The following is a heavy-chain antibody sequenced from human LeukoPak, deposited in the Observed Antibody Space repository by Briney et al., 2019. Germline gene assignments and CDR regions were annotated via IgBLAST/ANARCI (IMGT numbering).Heavy chain of an antibody. V-gene: IGHV2-5*01. Sequence: SGPTLVNPTQTLTLTCTFSGFSLSTSGVGVGWIRQPPGKALEWLALIYWNDGKRYSPSLKSRLTITKDTSKNQVVLTMTNMDPVDTATYYCAHRSGSGWYHEGAYFDYWGQGTLVTVSS. D-gene: IGHD6-19*01. CDR3: AHRSGSGWYHEGAYFDY. CDR2: IYWNDGK. J-gene: IGHJ4*02. CDR1: GFSLSTSGVG.